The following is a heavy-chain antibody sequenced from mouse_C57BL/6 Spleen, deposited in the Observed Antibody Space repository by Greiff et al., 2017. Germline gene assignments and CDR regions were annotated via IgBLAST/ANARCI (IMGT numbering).Heavy chain of an antibody. CDR2: ISSGSSTI. V-gene: IGHV5-17*01. J-gene: IGHJ4*01. D-gene: IGHD2-4*01. CDR3: ARAYYDYDVAMDY. Sequence: EVMLVESGGGLVKPGGSLKLSCAASGFTFSDYGMHWVRQAPEKGLEWVAYISSGSSTIYYADTVKGRFTISRDNDKNTLFLQMTRLRSEDTAMYYGARAYYDYDVAMDYWGQGTSVTVSS. CDR1: GFTFSDYG.